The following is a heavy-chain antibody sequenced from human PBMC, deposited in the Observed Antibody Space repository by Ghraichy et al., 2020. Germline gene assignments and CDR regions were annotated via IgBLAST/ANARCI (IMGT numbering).Heavy chain of an antibody. J-gene: IGHJ6*01. Sequence: GGSLRLSCAVSGFTFSSYWMSWVRQAPGKGLEWVASIKDDGSDKSYVDSLRGRFTISRDNAKNSLYLQMSSLRAEDTAVYYCARRLVVQGASGWGYGMDVWGQGTTGAVAS. D-gene: IGHD2-2*01. CDR2: IKDDGSDK. CDR3: ARRLVVQGASGWGYGMDV. CDR1: GFTFSSYW. V-gene: IGHV3-7*01.